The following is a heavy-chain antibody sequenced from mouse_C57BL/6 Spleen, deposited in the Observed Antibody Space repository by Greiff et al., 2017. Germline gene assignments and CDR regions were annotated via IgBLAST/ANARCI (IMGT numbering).Heavy chain of an antibody. D-gene: IGHD1-1*01. CDR1: GFTFSDYG. V-gene: IGHV5-17*01. CDR3: ARSYGSTNYYAMDY. CDR2: ISSGSSTI. Sequence: EVQVVESGGGLVKPGGSLKLSCAASGFTFSDYGMHWVRQAPEKGLEWVAYISSGSSTIYYADTVKGRFTISRDNAKNTLFLQMTSLRSEDTAMYYCARSYGSTNYYAMDYWGQGTSVTVSS. J-gene: IGHJ4*01.